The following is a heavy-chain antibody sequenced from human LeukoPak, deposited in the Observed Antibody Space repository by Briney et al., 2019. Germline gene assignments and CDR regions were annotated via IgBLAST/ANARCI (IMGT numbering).Heavy chain of an antibody. CDR3: ARQPEDSSGWGNNWFDP. CDR1: GGSITSTNW. D-gene: IGHD6-19*01. CDR2: IYHSGST. J-gene: IGHJ5*02. V-gene: IGHV4-4*02. Sequence: PSGTLSLTCAVSGGSITSTNWWTWVRQPPGKGLEWIGEIYHSGSTNYNPSLKSRVTISVDKSKNQFSLKLSSVTAADTAVYYCARQPEDSSGWGNNWFDPWGQGTLVTVSS.